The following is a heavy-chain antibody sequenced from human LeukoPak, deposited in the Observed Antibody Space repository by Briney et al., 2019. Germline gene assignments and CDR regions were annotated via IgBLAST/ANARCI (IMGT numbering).Heavy chain of an antibody. D-gene: IGHD6-19*01. CDR2: ISYDGSNK. V-gene: IGHV3-30*03. CDR3: ARDSYSSGWYGFDY. Sequence: GGSLRLSCAASGFTFSSYGMHWVRQAPGKGLEWVAVISYDGSNKYYADSVKGRFTISRDNSKNTLYLQMNSLRAEDTAVYYCARDSYSSGWYGFDYWGQGTLVTVSS. J-gene: IGHJ4*02. CDR1: GFTFSSYG.